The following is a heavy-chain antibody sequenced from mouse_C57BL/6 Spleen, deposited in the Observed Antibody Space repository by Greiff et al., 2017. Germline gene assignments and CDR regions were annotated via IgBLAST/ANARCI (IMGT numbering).Heavy chain of an antibody. CDR1: GFTFSSYG. Sequence: EVKLVESGGDLVKPGGSLKLSCAASGFTFSSYGMSWVRQTPDKRLEWVATISSGGSYTYYPDSVKGRFTISRDNAKNTLYLQMSSLKSEDTAMYYCARQGSPNWYFDVWGTGTTVTVSS. J-gene: IGHJ1*03. CDR2: ISSGGSYT. V-gene: IGHV5-6*01. CDR3: ARQGSPNWYFDV. D-gene: IGHD1-1*02.